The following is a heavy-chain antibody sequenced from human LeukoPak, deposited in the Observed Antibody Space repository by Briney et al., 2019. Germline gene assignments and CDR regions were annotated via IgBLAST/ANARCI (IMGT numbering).Heavy chain of an antibody. Sequence: PGGSLRLSCAASGFTFSSYSMNWVRQAPGKGLEWVSSISSSSSYIYYADSVKGRFTISRDNAKNSLYLQMNSLRAEDTAVYYCARDLGDGYNFSGFGYWGQGTLVTVSS. CDR2: ISSSSSYI. D-gene: IGHD5-24*01. CDR1: GFTFSSYS. J-gene: IGHJ4*02. V-gene: IGHV3-21*01. CDR3: ARDLGDGYNFSGFGY.